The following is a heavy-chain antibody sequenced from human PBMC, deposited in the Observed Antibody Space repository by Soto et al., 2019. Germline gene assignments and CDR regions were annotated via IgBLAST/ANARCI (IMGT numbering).Heavy chain of an antibody. CDR2: IYYSGST. Sequence: SETLSLTCAVSGYSISSGYYWSWIRQPPGKGLEWIGYIYYSGSTYYNPSLKSRVTISVDTSKNQFSLKLSSVTAADTAVYYCARDQSGSYGVYYYGMDVWGQGTTVTVSS. V-gene: IGHV4-30-4*01. CDR3: ARDQSGSYGVYYYGMDV. CDR1: GYSISSGYY. J-gene: IGHJ6*02. D-gene: IGHD1-26*01.